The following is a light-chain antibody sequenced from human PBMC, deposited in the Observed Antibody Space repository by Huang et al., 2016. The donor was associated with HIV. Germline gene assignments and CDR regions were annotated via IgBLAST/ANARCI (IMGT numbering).Light chain of an antibody. CDR1: QHISDY. CDR2: DAS. J-gene: IGKJ4*01. CDR3: QQRAGWPLT. V-gene: IGKV3-11*01. Sequence: EIVLTQSPATLSLSPGERATISCRASQHISDYLAWHQQNPGQAPRRLIYDASIRATGIPGRFSGSGSGTDFTFSISSREPEDVAFYYCQQRAGWPLTFGGGTKVEIK.